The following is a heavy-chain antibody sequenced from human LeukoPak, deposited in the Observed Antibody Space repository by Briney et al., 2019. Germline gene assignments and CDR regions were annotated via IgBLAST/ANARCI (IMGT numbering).Heavy chain of an antibody. CDR3: ARATGGNSNY. CDR2: IYYSGST. CDR1: GGSISSYY. V-gene: IGHV4-59*08. J-gene: IGHJ4*02. Sequence: PSETLSLTCTVSGGSISSYYWSWIRRPPGKGLEWIGYIYYSGSTNYNPSLKSRVTISVDTSKNQFSLNLSSVTAADTAVYYCARATGGNSNYWGQGTLVTVSS. D-gene: IGHD4-23*01.